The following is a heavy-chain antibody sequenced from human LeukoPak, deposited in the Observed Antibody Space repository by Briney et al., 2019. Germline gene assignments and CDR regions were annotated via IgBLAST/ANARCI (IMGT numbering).Heavy chain of an antibody. CDR1: GGTFSSYA. D-gene: IGHD3-9*01. CDR3: ARDPQPPSVIRYFGRSKALCAFDI. Sequence: GSSVKVSCKASGGTFSSYAISWVRQAPGQGLEWMGGIIPIFATANYAQKFQGRVTITADESTSTAYMELSSLRSGDTAVYYCARDPQPPSVIRYFGRSKALCAFDIWGQGTMVTVSS. CDR2: IIPIFATA. J-gene: IGHJ3*02. V-gene: IGHV1-69*01.